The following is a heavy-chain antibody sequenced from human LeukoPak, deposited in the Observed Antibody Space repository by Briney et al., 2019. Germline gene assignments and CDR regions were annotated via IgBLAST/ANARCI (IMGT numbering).Heavy chain of an antibody. J-gene: IGHJ1*01. CDR1: GFTFDDYA. Sequence: GGSLRLSCAASGFTFDDYAMHWVRQAPGKSLEWVSGISWNSGSIGYADSVKGRFTISRDNAKNSLYLQMNSLRAEDTALYYCAKDGGSYSSPEYFQHRGQGTLVTVSS. D-gene: IGHD1-26*01. CDR2: ISWNSGSI. CDR3: AKDGGSYSSPEYFQH. V-gene: IGHV3-9*01.